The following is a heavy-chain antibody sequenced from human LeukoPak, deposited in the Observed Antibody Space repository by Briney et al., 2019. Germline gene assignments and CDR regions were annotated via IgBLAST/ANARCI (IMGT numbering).Heavy chain of an antibody. V-gene: IGHV3-30-3*01. D-gene: IGHD2-2*01. CDR3: ARDAVVVVPAGAGLGGAWKVNWFDP. CDR1: GFTSSSYA. CDR2: ISYDGSNK. J-gene: IGHJ5*02. Sequence: QPGRSLRLSCAASGFTSSSYAMHWVRQAPGKGLEWVAVISYDGSNKYYADSVKGRFTISRDNSKNTLYLQMNSLRAEDTAVYYCARDAVVVVPAGAGLGGAWKVNWFDPWGQGTLVTVSS.